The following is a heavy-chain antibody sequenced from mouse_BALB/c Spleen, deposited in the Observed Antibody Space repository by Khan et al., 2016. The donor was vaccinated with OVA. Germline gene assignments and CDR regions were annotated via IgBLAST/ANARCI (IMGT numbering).Heavy chain of an antibody. CDR1: GYTFTSYT. CDR2: INPSNGYT. J-gene: IGHJ3*01. D-gene: IGHD1-2*01. CDR3: VREGSLFRNAGWFAY. Sequence: VQLVESGAELARPGASVKLSCKASGYTFTSYTIHWIKLRPGQSLEWIGYINPSNGYTNYNQKFKDKATLTADKSSTTVYMQLSSLTSDDSAIYNCVREGSLFRNAGWFAYWGQGTLLTVSA. V-gene: IGHV1-4*01.